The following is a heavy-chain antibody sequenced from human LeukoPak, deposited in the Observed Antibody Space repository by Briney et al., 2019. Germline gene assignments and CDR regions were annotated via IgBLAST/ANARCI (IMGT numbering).Heavy chain of an antibody. Sequence: SETLSLTCTVSGGSISSSSYYWGWIRQPPGKGLEWIGSIYYSGSTYYNPSLKSRVTISVDTSKNQFSLKLSSVTAADTAVYYCARATGYYDFWSGYYSAAGNWFDPWGQGTLVTVSS. J-gene: IGHJ5*02. CDR2: IYYSGST. D-gene: IGHD3-3*01. CDR3: ARATGYYDFWSGYYSAAGNWFDP. V-gene: IGHV4-39*07. CDR1: GGSISSSSYY.